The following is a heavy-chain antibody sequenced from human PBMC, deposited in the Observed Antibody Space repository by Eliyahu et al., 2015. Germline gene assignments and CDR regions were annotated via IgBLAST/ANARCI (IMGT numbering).Heavy chain of an antibody. J-gene: IGHJ4*02. D-gene: IGHD1-26*01. CDR2: MNPNNGGT. CDR3: ARRHNVWELPDY. V-gene: IGHV1-2*02. Sequence: QVQLVQXGAEVKKPGASVKXSCKAXGXXFTGYXXHWVRQAPXQGLEWRGWMNPNNGGTNYAQKFQGRVTMTRDTSISTAYMELSRLRSDDTAVYYCARRHNVWELPDYWGQGTLVTVSS. CDR1: GXXFTGYX.